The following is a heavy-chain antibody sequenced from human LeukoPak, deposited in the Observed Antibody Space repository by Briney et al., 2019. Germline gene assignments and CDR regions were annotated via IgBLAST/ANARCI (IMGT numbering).Heavy chain of an antibody. CDR1: GYTFTNNW. V-gene: IGHV5-51*01. CDR3: VRALYCGSASCHKGNAFDV. CDR2: IYPGDSDT. D-gene: IGHD2-2*02. Sequence: GESLKISCKGSGYTFTNNWIGWVRQMPGKGLEWMGIIYPGDSDTRYSPSFQGQVTISAAKSIGTAYLQWSNLKASDSAIYYCVRALYCGSASCHKGNAFDVWGQGTTVTVSS. J-gene: IGHJ3*01.